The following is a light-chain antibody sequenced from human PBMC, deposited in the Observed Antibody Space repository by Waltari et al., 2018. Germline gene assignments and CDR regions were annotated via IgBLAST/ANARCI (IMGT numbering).Light chain of an antibody. J-gene: IGKJ1*01. CDR2: DAS. V-gene: IGKV1-33*01. Sequence: DIQMTQSPSSMSASVGDGVSITCQASQDIRNYLSWYQQKPGKAPKLLIYDASNLETGVPSRFSGSASGTDFTFTISSLQPEDIGTYYCQQYKDLPRTFGQGTKVEFK. CDR3: QQYKDLPRT. CDR1: QDIRNY.